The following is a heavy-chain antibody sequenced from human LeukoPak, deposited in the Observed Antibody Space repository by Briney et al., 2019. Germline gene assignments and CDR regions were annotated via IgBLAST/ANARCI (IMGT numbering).Heavy chain of an antibody. J-gene: IGHJ4*02. Sequence: SETLSLTCTVSGGSISSYCWSWIRQPPGKGLEWIGYIFYSGSTNYNPSLKSRVTISVDTSKNQFSLKLSSVTAADTAVYYCARDKYYYDSSGSIRFDYWGQGTLVTVSS. CDR1: GGSISSYC. V-gene: IGHV4-59*12. D-gene: IGHD3-22*01. CDR2: IFYSGST. CDR3: ARDKYYYDSSGSIRFDY.